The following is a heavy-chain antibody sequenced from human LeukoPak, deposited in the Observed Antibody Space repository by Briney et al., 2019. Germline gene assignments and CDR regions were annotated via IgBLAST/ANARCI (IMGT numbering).Heavy chain of an antibody. Sequence: GGSLKLSCAASGFTFSDYYMSWIRQAPGKGLEWLSYISSTSTYTYYADSVKGRFTISRDNSKNTLYLQMNSLRADDTAVYYCAKDRTSVTTALIGGYWGQGTLVTVSS. V-gene: IGHV3-11*05. J-gene: IGHJ4*02. CDR3: AKDRTSVTTALIGGY. CDR1: GFTFSDYY. CDR2: ISSTSTYT. D-gene: IGHD4-17*01.